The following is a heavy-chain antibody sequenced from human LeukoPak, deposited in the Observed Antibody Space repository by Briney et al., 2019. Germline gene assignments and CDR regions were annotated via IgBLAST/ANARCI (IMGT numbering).Heavy chain of an antibody. CDR1: GLALRNYH. V-gene: IGHV3-69-1*02. Sequence: PGGSLRLSCVGSGLALRNYHVTWVRQAPGKGLEWVADIHETGDSHYADSVKDRFTVSRENAKNSVYLQMNSLRADDTAVYYCAATGRWGQGTLVAVSS. J-gene: IGHJ4*02. CDR2: IHETGDS. CDR3: AATGR.